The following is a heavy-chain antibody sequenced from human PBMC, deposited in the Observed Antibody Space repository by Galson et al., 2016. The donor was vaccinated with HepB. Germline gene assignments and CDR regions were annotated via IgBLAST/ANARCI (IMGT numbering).Heavy chain of an antibody. CDR2: TYYSSKWYN. D-gene: IGHD5/OR15-5a*01. CDR3: ARDGRLKYYGMDV. CDR1: GDSVSRNNVA. Sequence: CAISGDSVSRNNVAWYWIRQSPSRGLEWLGRTYYSSKWYNDYALSLKSRISINADTSKNQIFLQLNSVTPDDTAVYYCARDGRLKYYGMDVWGQGTTVTVCS. J-gene: IGHJ6*02. V-gene: IGHV6-1*01.